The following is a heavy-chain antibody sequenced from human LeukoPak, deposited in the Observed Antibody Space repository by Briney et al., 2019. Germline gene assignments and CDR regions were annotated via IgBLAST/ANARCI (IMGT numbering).Heavy chain of an antibody. CDR2: IVVGSGNT. CDR1: GFTFTNSA. V-gene: IGHV1-58*01. Sequence: ASVKVSCKTSGFTFTNSAVQWVRQARGQRLEWIGWIVVGSGNTNYAQKFQERVTITRDMSTSTAYMELSSLRSEDTAVYYCFGYYYFGRAEYWGQGTLVTVSS. J-gene: IGHJ4*02. D-gene: IGHD3-22*01. CDR3: FGYYYFGRAEY.